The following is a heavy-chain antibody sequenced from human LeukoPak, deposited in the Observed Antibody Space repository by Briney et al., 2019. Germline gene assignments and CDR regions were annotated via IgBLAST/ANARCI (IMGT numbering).Heavy chain of an antibody. J-gene: IGHJ4*02. D-gene: IGHD6-19*01. CDR1: GFTFSSYA. CDR3: ARDGQWLVQETFDY. V-gene: IGHV3-30-3*01. CDR2: ISHDGSNK. Sequence: GGSLRLSCAASGFTFSSYAMHWVRQAPGKGLEWVAVISHDGSNKYYADSVKGRFTISRDNSKNTLYLHMNSLRAEDTAVYYCARDGQWLVQETFDYWGQGTLVSVSS.